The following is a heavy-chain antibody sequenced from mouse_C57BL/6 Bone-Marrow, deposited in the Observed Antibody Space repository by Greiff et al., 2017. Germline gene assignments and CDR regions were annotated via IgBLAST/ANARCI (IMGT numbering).Heavy chain of an antibody. D-gene: IGHD1-1*01. CDR2: IWTGGGT. CDR1: GFSLTSYA. V-gene: IGHV2-9-1*01. Sequence: VMLVESGPGLVAPSQSLSITCTVSGFSLTSYAISWVRQPPGKGLEWLGVIWTGGGTNYNSALKSRLSISKDNSKSQVFLKMNSLQTDDTARYYGARNSVYYGSSYGWFAYWGQGTLVTVSA. CDR3: ARNSVYYGSSYGWFAY. J-gene: IGHJ3*01.